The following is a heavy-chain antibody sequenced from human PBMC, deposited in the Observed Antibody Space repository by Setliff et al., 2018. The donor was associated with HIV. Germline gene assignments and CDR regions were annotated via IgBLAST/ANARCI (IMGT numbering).Heavy chain of an antibody. CDR3: ARDPSIAVAGAAV. Sequence: SVKVSCKASGGTFSSYAISWVRQAPGQGLEWMGGIIPIFGTTNYAQKFQGRVTITADEWTSTAYMGLSSLRSEDTAVYYCARDPSIAVAGAAVWGQGTTVTVSS. CDR1: GGTFSSYA. CDR2: IIPIFGTT. V-gene: IGHV1-69*13. J-gene: IGHJ6*02. D-gene: IGHD6-19*01.